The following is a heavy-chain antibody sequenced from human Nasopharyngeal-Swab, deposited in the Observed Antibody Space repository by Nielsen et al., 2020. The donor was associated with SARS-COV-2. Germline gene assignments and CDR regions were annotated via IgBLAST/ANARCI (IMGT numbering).Heavy chain of an antibody. J-gene: IGHJ6*02. Sequence: GESLKISCAASGFTFDDYAMHWVRQAPGKGLEWVSLISGDGGSTYYADSVKGRFTISRDNAKNSLYLQMNSLRAEDTAVYYCARSHTSITIFGVVTYYGMDVWGQGTTVTVSS. CDR2: ISGDGGST. V-gene: IGHV3-43*02. D-gene: IGHD3-3*01. CDR3: ARSHTSITIFGVVTYYGMDV. CDR1: GFTFDDYA.